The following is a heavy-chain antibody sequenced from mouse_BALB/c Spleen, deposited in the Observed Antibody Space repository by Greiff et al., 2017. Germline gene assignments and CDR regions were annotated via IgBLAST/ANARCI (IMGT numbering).Heavy chain of an antibody. D-gene: IGHD1-1*01. CDR1: GFTFSSYA. V-gene: IGHV5-6-5*01. CDR2: ISSGGST. J-gene: IGHJ2*01. Sequence: EVKLVESGGGLVKPGGSLKLSCAASGFTFSSYAMSWVRQTPEKRLEWVASISSGGSTYYPDSVKGRFTISRDNARNILYLQMSSLRSEDTAMYYCARKGDYGFDYWGQGTTLTVSS. CDR3: ARKGDYGFDY.